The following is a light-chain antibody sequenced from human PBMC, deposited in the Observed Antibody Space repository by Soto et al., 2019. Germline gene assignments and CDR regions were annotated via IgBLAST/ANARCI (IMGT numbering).Light chain of an antibody. CDR2: DAY. J-gene: IGKJ4*01. CDR1: QSVSSRS. Sequence: ETVLTQSPGTLSLSPGERATLSCRASQSVSSRSLAWYQQKPGQAPRLLIYDAYSRATGIQARFSGSGSGTEFTLTIRSLQSEDCAIYYCKQYHTWPITFGGGTKVDIK. V-gene: IGKV3-20*01. CDR3: KQYHTWPIT.